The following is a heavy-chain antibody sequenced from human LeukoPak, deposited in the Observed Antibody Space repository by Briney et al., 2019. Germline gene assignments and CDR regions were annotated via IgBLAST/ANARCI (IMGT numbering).Heavy chain of an antibody. Sequence: ASVKVSCKASGYSFTSYGISWVRQAPGQGPERMGWISPYSGNTNLAQKFQGRVTMTTHTSTSTAYMELRSLRSDDTAVYYCARLYCSTTTCYNFWFDHWGQGTLVTVSS. CDR2: ISPYSGNT. J-gene: IGHJ5*02. V-gene: IGHV1-18*01. CDR1: GYSFTSYG. CDR3: ARLYCSTTTCYNFWFDH. D-gene: IGHD2-2*02.